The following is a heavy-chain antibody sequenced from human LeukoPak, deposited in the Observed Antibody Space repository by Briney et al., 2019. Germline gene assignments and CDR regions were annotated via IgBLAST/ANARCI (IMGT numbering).Heavy chain of an antibody. CDR2: ISAYNGNT. CDR1: GYTFTSYG. V-gene: IGHV1-18*01. Sequence: GASVKVSCKASGYTFTSYGISWVRQAPGQGLEWMGWISAYNGNTNYAQKLQGRVTMTTDTSTSTAYMELRSLRSDDTAVYYCARDRGHDFWSGFYYFDYWGQGTLVTVSS. J-gene: IGHJ4*02. D-gene: IGHD3-3*01. CDR3: ARDRGHDFWSGFYYFDY.